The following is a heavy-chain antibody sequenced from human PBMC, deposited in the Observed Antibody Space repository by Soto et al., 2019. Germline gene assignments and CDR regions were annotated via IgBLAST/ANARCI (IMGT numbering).Heavy chain of an antibody. J-gene: IGHJ5*02. CDR1: GYTFTSYA. Sequence: QVQLVQSGAEVKKPGASVKVSCKASGYTFTSYAMHWVRQAPGQRLEWMGWINAGNGNTKYSQKFQGSVTITRDTSASTAYMELSSLRSEDTAVYYCARDSEAAVLAWFDPWGQGTLVTVSS. V-gene: IGHV1-3*01. CDR2: INAGNGNT. D-gene: IGHD6-13*01. CDR3: ARDSEAAVLAWFDP.